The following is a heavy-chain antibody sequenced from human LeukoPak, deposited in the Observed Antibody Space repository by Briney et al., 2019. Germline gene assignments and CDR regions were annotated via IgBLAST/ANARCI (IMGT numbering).Heavy chain of an antibody. J-gene: IGHJ4*02. CDR1: GGSFSGYY. D-gene: IGHD2-8*01. CDR2: INHSGST. Sequence: SETLSLTCAVYGGSFSGYYWSWIRQPPGKGLEWIGEINHSGSTNYNPSLKSRVTISVDTSKNQFSLKLSSVTAADTAVYYCARAWVGYCTNGVCYYFDYWGQRTLVTVSS. V-gene: IGHV4-34*01. CDR3: ARAWVGYCTNGVCYYFDY.